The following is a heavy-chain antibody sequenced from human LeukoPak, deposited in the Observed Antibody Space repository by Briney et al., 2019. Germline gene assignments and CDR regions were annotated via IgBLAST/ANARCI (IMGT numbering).Heavy chain of an antibody. V-gene: IGHV3-23*01. CDR1: GFTFSSYG. D-gene: IGHD3-10*01. CDR3: EKYGSGRPSFDY. J-gene: IGHJ4*02. Sequence: GGSLRLSCAASGFTFSSYGVSWVRQAPGKGLEWVSAISGSGGSTYYADSVKGRFTISRDNSKNTLYLQMNSLRAEDTAVYYCEKYGSGRPSFDYWGQGTLVTVSS. CDR2: ISGSGGST.